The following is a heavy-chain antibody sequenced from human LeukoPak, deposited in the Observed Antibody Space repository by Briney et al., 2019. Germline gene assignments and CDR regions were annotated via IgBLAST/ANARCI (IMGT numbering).Heavy chain of an antibody. V-gene: IGHV3-30-3*01. J-gene: IGHJ4*02. CDR1: GFTFSSYA. CDR3: ARDPNILGLRFSGWTGDY. CDR2: ISYDGSNK. Sequence: GGSLRLPCAASGFTFSSYAMHWVRQAPGKGLEWVAVISYDGSNKYYADSVKGRFTISRDNSKNTLYLQMNSLRAEDTAVYYCARDPNILGLRFSGWTGDYWGQGNLVTVSS. D-gene: IGHD3-3*01.